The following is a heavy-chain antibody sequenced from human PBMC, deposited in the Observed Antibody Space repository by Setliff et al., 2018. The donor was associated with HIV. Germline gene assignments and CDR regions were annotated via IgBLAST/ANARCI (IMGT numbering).Heavy chain of an antibody. V-gene: IGHV4-31*03. CDR1: GGSITSGGYY. J-gene: IGHJ4*02. D-gene: IGHD2-21*02. CDR3: ASGGADCYSSACFFDY. CDR2: IYYSGST. Sequence: TLSLTCTVSGGSITSGGYYWSWIRQHPGKGLEWIGYIYYSGSTYYNPSLKSRVTISVDTSKNQFSRRLSSVTAADTAVYYCASGGADCYSSACFFDYWGQGTLVTVSS.